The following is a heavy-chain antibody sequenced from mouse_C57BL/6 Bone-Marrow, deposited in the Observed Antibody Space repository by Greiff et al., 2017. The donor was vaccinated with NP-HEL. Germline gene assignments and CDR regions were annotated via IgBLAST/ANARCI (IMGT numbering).Heavy chain of an antibody. D-gene: IGHD1-1*01. CDR2: IRLKSDNYAT. CDR1: GFTFSNYW. Sequence: EVKLVESGGGLVQPGGSMKLSCVASGFTFSNYWMNWVRQSPEKGLEWVAQIRLKSDNYATHYAESVKGRFTISRDDSKSSVYLQMNNLRAEDTGIYYRTGNITTVFDVWGTGTTVTVSS. CDR3: TGNITTVFDV. J-gene: IGHJ1*03. V-gene: IGHV6-3*01.